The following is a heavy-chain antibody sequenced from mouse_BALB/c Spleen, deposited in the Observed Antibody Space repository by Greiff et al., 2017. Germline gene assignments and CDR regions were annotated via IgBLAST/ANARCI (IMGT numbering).Heavy chain of an antibody. D-gene: IGHD1-2*01. Sequence: EVKLQESGGGLVKPGGSLKLSCAASGFTFSSYTMSWVRQTPEKRLEWVATISSGGSYTYYPDSGKGRFTISRDNAKNTLYLQMSSLKSEDTAMYYCTREEVITTATGGYYFDYWGQGTTLTVSS. V-gene: IGHV5-6-4*01. CDR3: TREEVITTATGGYYFDY. CDR2: ISSGGSYT. CDR1: GFTFSSYT. J-gene: IGHJ2*01.